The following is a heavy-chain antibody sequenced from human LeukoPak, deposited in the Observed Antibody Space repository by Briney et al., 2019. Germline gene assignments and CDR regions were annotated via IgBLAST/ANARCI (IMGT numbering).Heavy chain of an antibody. CDR2: ISWNSFTI. D-gene: IGHD5-18*01. CDR1: GFTFSSYA. Sequence: GGSLRLSCAASGFTFSSYAMSWVRQAPGKGLEWVSGISWNSFTIGYADSVKGRFTISRDNAKNSLYLQMNSLRVEDTALYYCAKDIGRVDTASTYMDVWGKGTTVTISS. CDR3: AKDIGRVDTASTYMDV. J-gene: IGHJ6*03. V-gene: IGHV3-9*01.